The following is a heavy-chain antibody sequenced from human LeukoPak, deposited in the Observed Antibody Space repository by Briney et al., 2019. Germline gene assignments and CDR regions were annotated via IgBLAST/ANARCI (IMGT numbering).Heavy chain of an antibody. CDR3: ARGPYSSGWYGLDY. CDR1: GFTFTNYH. CDR2: INPSGGST. Sequence: GASVKVSCKASGFTFTNYHMHWVRQAPGQGLEWMGLINPSGGSTRYAQNFQGRVTMTRDTSTSTVSMELSSLRSEDTAMYYCARGPYSSGWYGLDYWGQGTLVTVSS. J-gene: IGHJ4*02. V-gene: IGHV1-46*01. D-gene: IGHD6-19*01.